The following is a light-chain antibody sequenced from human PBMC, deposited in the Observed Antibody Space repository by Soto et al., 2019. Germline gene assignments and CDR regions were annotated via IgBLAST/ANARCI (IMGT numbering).Light chain of an antibody. J-gene: IGKJ1*01. CDR1: RSMSRW. CDR2: DAS. Sequence: DIQMTQSPSTLSASVGDRVTSACRSSRSMSRWLAWYQQKPGKAPKLLIYDASSLESGVPSRFSGSGSGTEFTLTISSLQPDDFATYYCQQYNSYSPWTFGQGTKVDIK. V-gene: IGKV1-5*01. CDR3: QQYNSYSPWT.